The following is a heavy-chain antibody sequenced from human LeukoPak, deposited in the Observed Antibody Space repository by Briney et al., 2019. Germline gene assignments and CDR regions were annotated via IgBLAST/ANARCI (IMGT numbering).Heavy chain of an antibody. Sequence: SETLSLTCAVYGGSFSDYYWSWIRQPPGKGLEWIGEFTRIGRINYNPSLKSRITISVDTSKNQFSLKLSSVTAADTAVYYCARISSGGYHIKYYFDYWGQGNLVTVSS. D-gene: IGHD3-22*01. J-gene: IGHJ4*02. V-gene: IGHV4-34*01. CDR2: FTRIGRI. CDR3: ARISSGGYHIKYYFDY. CDR1: GGSFSDYY.